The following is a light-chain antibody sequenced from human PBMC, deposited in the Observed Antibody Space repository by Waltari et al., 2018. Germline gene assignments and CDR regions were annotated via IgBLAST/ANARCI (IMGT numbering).Light chain of an antibody. J-gene: IGKJ4*01. Sequence: DIQMTQSPSTLSASVGDRFTITCRASQSISNWLAWYQQNPGKAPKLLIYKASTLESGVPSRFSGRGSGTEFTLTISSLQPDDFATYYCQQYNSYSLLSFGGGTKVEIK. V-gene: IGKV1-5*03. CDR3: QQYNSYSLLS. CDR1: QSISNW. CDR2: KAS.